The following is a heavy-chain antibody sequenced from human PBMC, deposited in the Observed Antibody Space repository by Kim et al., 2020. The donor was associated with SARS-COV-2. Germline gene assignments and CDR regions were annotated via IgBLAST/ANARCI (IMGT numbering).Heavy chain of an antibody. J-gene: IGHJ4*02. CDR1: GYTFTGYY. CDR3: ARGRRNLLGGHCLDY. Sequence: ASVKVSCKASGYTFTGYYIHWVRQAPGQGLEWMGRINPNNGDTNYAQKLQGRVTMTRDTSISTAYMELRRLRSDDTAVYYCARGRRNLLGGHCLDYWGQGTLVTVSS. V-gene: IGHV1-2*06. D-gene: IGHD2-21*01. CDR2: INPNNGDT.